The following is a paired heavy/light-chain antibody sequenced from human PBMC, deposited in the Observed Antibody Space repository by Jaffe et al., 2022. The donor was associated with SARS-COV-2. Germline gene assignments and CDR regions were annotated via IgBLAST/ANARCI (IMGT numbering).Light chain of an antibody. CDR2: GAS. V-gene: IGKV3-20*01. Sequence: EIVLTQSPGTLSLSPGERATLSCRASQSVSSSYLAWYQQKPGQAPRLLIYGASSRATDIPDRFSGSGSGTDFTLTISRLEPEDFAVYYCQQYGSSPRTFGQGTKVEIK. J-gene: IGKJ1*01. CDR1: QSVSSSY. CDR3: QQYGSSPRT.
Heavy chain of an antibody. V-gene: IGHV3-48*03. CDR2: ISSSGSIM. Sequence: EVQLVESGGGLVQPGGSLRLSCAASGFSFSSYEMNWVRQAPGKGLEWISYISSSGSIMYYVDSVQGRFTISRDNAKNSLYLQMNSLRAEDTAVYYCARDGLVVVTAMSYFDYWGQGTLVTVSS. D-gene: IGHD2-21*02. CDR3: ARDGLVVVTAMSYFDY. CDR1: GFSFSSYE. J-gene: IGHJ4*02.